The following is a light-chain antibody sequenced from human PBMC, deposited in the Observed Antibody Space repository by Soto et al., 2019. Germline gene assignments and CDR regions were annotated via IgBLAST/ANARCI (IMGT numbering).Light chain of an antibody. CDR3: SAYTVSRTYV. Sequence: SVLTQPASVSGSPGQSITISCTGTSSDVGAYNFVSWHQQHPGKATKLMIYNVYDRPSGISYRFSGSKSGNTASLTISGLQGEDEADYYCSAYTVSRTYVFRTGTKVTVL. J-gene: IGLJ1*01. V-gene: IGLV2-14*03. CDR1: SSDVGAYNF. CDR2: NVY.